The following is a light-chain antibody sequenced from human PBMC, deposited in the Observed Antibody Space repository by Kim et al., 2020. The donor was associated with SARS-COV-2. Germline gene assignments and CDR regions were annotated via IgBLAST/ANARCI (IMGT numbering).Light chain of an antibody. CDR3: QHYSRFPYT. CDR1: QDITTW. CDR2: KAS. V-gene: IGKV1-5*03. J-gene: IGKJ2*01. Sequence: ASGGDRVTITCRASQDITTWLAWYQQKPGKAPKLLIYKASTLESGVPSRFSASGSGTDFTLTISSLQPEDFATYYCQHYSRFPYTFGQGTKLEI.